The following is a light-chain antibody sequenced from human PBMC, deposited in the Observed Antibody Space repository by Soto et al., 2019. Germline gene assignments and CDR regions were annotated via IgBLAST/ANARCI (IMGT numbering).Light chain of an antibody. CDR2: GAS. V-gene: IGKV3-20*01. CDR1: QTVNSNY. Sequence: EIVLTQSPGTLSLSPGERGTLSCMASQTVNSNYLAWYQRKPGQAPRLLIYGASNRATGIPHRFSGSGSGTVFTLTITRREPEDFAVYYCQQHGSSPPTFGQGTKVEIK. CDR3: QQHGSSPPT. J-gene: IGKJ1*01.